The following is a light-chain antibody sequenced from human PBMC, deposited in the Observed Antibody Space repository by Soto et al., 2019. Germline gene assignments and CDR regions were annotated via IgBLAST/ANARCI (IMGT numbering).Light chain of an antibody. J-gene: IGKJ1*01. CDR2: GAS. Sequence: EIVMTQSPATLSVSPGERATLSCRVSQTVNSNLAWYQQKPGQAPRLLISGASTRATGIPARFGGSGSGTEFTLTISNLQSEDFAVYYCQQYNNWPPGTFGQGTKVEIK. CDR3: QQYNNWPPGT. V-gene: IGKV3-15*01. CDR1: QTVNSN.